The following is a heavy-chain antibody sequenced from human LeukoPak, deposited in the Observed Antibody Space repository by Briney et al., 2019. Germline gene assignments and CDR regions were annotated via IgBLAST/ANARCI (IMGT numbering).Heavy chain of an antibody. J-gene: IGHJ4*02. Sequence: PGGSLRLSCAASGFTFSDYYMSWIRQAPGKGLEWVSYISNSGTIINYADSVKGRFTISRDNAKNSLYLQMNSLRAEDTAVYYCAKSGYNRFDYWGQGTLVTVSS. V-gene: IGHV3-11*01. CDR3: AKSGYNRFDY. D-gene: IGHD5-24*01. CDR2: ISNSGTII. CDR1: GFTFSDYY.